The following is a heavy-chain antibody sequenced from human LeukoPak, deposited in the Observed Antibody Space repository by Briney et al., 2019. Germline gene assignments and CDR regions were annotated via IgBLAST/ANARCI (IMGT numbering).Heavy chain of an antibody. Sequence: SETLSLTCTVSGGSISSGGYYWSWIGQPPGKGLEWIGYIYHSGSTYYNPSLKSRVTISVDRSKNQFSLKLSSVTAADTAVYYCAREMDYYGSGSWGQGTPVTVSS. CDR2: IYHSGST. J-gene: IGHJ4*02. CDR3: AREMDYYGSGS. D-gene: IGHD3-10*01. V-gene: IGHV4-30-2*01. CDR1: GGSISSGGYY.